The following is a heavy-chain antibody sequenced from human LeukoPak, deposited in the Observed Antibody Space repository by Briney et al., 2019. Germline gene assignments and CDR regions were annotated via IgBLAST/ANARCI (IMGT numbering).Heavy chain of an antibody. CDR2: ITSSSSYI. CDR1: GFTFGSYA. D-gene: IGHD3-22*01. V-gene: IGHV3-21*01. CDR3: ARHVVAVGFDY. J-gene: IGHJ4*02. Sequence: GGSLRLSCAASGFTFGSYALNWVRQAPGKGLEWVSSITSSSSYIYYADSLKGRFTISRDNAKNSLYLQMNSLRAEDTAIYYCARHVVAVGFDYWGQGTLVTVSS.